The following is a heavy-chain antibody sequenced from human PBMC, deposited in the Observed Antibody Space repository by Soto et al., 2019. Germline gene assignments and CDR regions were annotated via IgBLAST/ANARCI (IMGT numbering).Heavy chain of an antibody. CDR3: ARAREDSSGWFDY. Sequence: QVQLVQSGAEVKQPGASMKVSCKASGYIFSDNYIHWVRQAPGQGLEWMAWINPKSGGKNYARNFQGRVTLTRDTSISTAYMDLSRLTSDDTAVYYCARAREDSSGWFDYWGQGTLVTVSS. V-gene: IGHV1-2*02. CDR2: INPKSGGK. J-gene: IGHJ4*02. D-gene: IGHD6-19*01. CDR1: GYIFSDNY.